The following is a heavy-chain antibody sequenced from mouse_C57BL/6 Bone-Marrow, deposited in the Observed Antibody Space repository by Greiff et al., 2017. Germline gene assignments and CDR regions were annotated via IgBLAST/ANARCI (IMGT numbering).Heavy chain of an antibody. CDR2: INPNNGGT. CDR3: ARYYGSSYDWYFDV. CDR1: GYTFTDYN. V-gene: IGHV1-18*01. Sequence: EVMLVESGPELVKPGASVKIPCKASGYTFTDYNMDWVKQSHGKSLEWIGDINPNNGGTIYNQKFKGKATLTVDKSSSTAYMELRSLTSEDTAVYYCARYYGSSYDWYFDVWGTGTTVTVSS. J-gene: IGHJ1*03. D-gene: IGHD1-1*01.